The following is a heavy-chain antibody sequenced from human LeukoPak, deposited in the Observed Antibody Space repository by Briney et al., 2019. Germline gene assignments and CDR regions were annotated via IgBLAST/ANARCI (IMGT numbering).Heavy chain of an antibody. V-gene: IGHV1-2*02. D-gene: IGHD3-22*01. CDR3: ASVTYSDYDDFDS. J-gene: IGHJ4*02. Sequence: AAVKETCMASGYTFTGHYMHWMRQPPGQGLEWMGWISPSGGTNYAQKFQGRVTMTRDTSISTAYMELSGLTSDDTAVYYCASVTYSDYDDFDSWGEGTLDTVSS. CDR1: GYTFTGHY. CDR2: ISPSGGT.